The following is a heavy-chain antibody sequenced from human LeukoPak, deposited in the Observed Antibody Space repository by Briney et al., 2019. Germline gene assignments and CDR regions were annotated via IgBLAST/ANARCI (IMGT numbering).Heavy chain of an antibody. CDR3: AKSPSVVTDAFDI. Sequence: GGSLRLSCAASGFTFSSYAMSWVRQAPGKGLEWVSGIGGSGGSTYHADSVKGRFTISRDNSKNTLYLQMNSLRAEDTALYYCAKSPSVVTDAFDIWGQGTMVTVSS. CDR2: IGGSGGST. J-gene: IGHJ3*02. CDR1: GFTFSSYA. V-gene: IGHV3-23*01. D-gene: IGHD2-21*02.